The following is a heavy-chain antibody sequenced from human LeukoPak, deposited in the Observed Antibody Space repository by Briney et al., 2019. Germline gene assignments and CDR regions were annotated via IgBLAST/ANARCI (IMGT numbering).Heavy chain of an antibody. V-gene: IGHV1-18*01. Sequence: ASVKVSCKASGYTFTSYGISWVRQAPGQGLEWMGWISDYNGNTNYAQKLQGRVTMTTDTSTSTAYMELRSLRSDDTAVYYCARVGRYCSSTSCANWFDPWGQGTLVTVSS. CDR2: ISDYNGNT. J-gene: IGHJ5*02. CDR1: GYTFTSYG. CDR3: ARVGRYCSSTSCANWFDP. D-gene: IGHD2-2*01.